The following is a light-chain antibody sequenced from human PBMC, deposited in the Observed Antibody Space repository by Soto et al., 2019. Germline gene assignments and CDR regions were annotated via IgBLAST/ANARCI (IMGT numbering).Light chain of an antibody. CDR3: SSFVGGNTYV. CDR1: SSDVGGYNY. CDR2: EVS. J-gene: IGLJ1*01. V-gene: IGLV2-8*01. Sequence: QSALTQPPSASGSPGQSVTISCTGTSSDVGGYNYVSWYQQHPGKAPKLMIYEVSKRPSGVPDRFSGSKSGNTAFLTVSGLQAEDEADYYCSSFVGGNTYVFGTGTKLTVL.